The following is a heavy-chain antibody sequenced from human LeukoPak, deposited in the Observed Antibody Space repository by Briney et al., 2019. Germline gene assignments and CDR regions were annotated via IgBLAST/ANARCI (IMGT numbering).Heavy chain of an antibody. Sequence: PGGSLRLSCAASRFAISDYYMSWIRQAPGKGLEWISYISTSGSNIYYADSVKGRFTISRDNVKNSLYLQMDSLRAEDTAVHYCARGWYYPGYWGQGTLVTVSS. D-gene: IGHD3-10*01. CDR1: RFAISDYY. CDR3: ARGWYYPGY. CDR2: ISTSGSNI. J-gene: IGHJ4*02. V-gene: IGHV3-11*01.